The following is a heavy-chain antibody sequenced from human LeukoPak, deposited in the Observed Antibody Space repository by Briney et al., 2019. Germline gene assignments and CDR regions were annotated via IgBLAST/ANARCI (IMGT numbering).Heavy chain of an antibody. CDR1: GYTFTSYG. D-gene: IGHD6-13*01. CDR2: ISAYNGNT. Sequence: GASVKVSCKASGYTFTSYGISWVRQAPGQGLEWMGWISAYNGNTNYAQKLQGRVTMTTDTSTSTAYMELSSLRSEDTAVYYCAAGIEQQLVKNKYYYYMDVWGKGTTVTVSS. J-gene: IGHJ6*03. CDR3: AAGIEQQLVKNKYYYYMDV. V-gene: IGHV1-18*01.